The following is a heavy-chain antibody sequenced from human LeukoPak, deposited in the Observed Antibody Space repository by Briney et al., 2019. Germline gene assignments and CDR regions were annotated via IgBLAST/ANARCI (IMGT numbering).Heavy chain of an antibody. J-gene: IGHJ4*02. CDR1: GFTFSNYA. Sequence: PGGSLRLSCVASGFTFSNYAMSWVRQAPGKGLEWVSAITGSGTNTYYADSLEGRFTISRDNSKNTVFLQMNSLRHEDTAIYYCVIWGDYDVLTGYYVPDYWGQGTLVTVSS. CDR2: ITGSGTNT. V-gene: IGHV3-23*01. D-gene: IGHD3-9*01. CDR3: VIWGDYDVLTGYYVPDY.